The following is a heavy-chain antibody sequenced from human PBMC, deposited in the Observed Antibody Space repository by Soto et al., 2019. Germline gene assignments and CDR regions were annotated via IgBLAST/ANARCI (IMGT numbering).Heavy chain of an antibody. CDR1: GGSFSGYY. D-gene: IGHD5-12*01. CDR3: ASHAEDIVAF. V-gene: IGHV4-34*01. J-gene: IGHJ4*02. Sequence: PSETLSLTCAVYGGSFSGYYWSWIRQPPGKGLEWIGEISHSGSTNYNPSLESRVTMSVDTSKNQFSLNLRSVTAADTAVYYCASHAEDIVAFWGQGTLVTVSS. CDR2: ISHSGST.